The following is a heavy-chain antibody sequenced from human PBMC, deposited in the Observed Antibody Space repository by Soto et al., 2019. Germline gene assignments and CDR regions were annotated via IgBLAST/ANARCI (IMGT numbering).Heavy chain of an antibody. D-gene: IGHD1-20*01. CDR3: ARVDVYNGLDY. CDR1: GGSISGYY. CDR2: IYYSGST. Sequence: SETLSLTCIVSGGSISGYYWSWIRQPPGKGLEYIGYIYYSGSTNYNPSLKSRVTISVDTSKNQFSLKLSSVTAADTAVYYCARVDVYNGLDYWGQGTLVTVSS. V-gene: IGHV4-59*01. J-gene: IGHJ4*02.